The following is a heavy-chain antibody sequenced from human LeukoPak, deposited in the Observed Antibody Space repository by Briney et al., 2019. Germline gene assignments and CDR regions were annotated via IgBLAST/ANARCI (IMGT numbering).Heavy chain of an antibody. CDR1: GFTFSTYW. Sequence: GGSLRLSCATFGFTFSTYWMSWVRQAPGNGPEWVANINQDGCNKYYVDSVRGRFTISRDNAKNSQYLQMNSLRAEDTAVYYCTRDSQGSRNYAVDYWGQGTLVSVCS. D-gene: IGHD3-10*01. V-gene: IGHV3-7*03. J-gene: IGHJ4*02. CDR2: INQDGCNK. CDR3: TRDSQGSRNYAVDY.